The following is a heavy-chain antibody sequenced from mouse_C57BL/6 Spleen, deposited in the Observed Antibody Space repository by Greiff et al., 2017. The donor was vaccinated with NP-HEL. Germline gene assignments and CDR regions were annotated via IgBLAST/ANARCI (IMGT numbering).Heavy chain of an antibody. CDR3: ARIFHSNSDFDY. Sequence: EVQRVESGGGLVKPGGSLKLSCAASGFTFSDYGMHWVRQAPEKGLEWVAYISSGSSTIYYADTVEGRFTISRDNAKNTLFLQMTSLRSEDTAMYYCARIFHSNSDFDYWGQGTTLTVSS. J-gene: IGHJ2*01. D-gene: IGHD2-5*01. CDR1: GFTFSDYG. V-gene: IGHV5-17*01. CDR2: ISSGSSTI.